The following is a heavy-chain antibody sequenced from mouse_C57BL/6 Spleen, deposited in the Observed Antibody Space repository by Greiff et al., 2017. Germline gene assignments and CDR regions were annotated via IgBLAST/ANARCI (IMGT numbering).Heavy chain of an antibody. J-gene: IGHJ1*03. CDR2: ISGGGGNT. V-gene: IGHV5-9*01. D-gene: IGHD2-4*01. CDR3: ARHDDYDDWYFDV. CDR1: GFTFSSYT. Sequence: RVESGGGLVKPGGSLKLSCAASGFTFSSYTMSWVRQTPGKRLEWVATISGGGGNTYYPDSVKGRFTISRDNAKNTLYLQMSSLRSEDTALYYCARHDDYDDWYFDVWGTGTTVTVSS.